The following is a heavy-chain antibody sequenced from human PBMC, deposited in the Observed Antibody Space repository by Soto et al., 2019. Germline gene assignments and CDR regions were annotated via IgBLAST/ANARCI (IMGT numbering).Heavy chain of an antibody. CDR3: ASDGYNSSY. CDR2: INHSGST. V-gene: IGHV4-34*01. J-gene: IGHJ4*02. D-gene: IGHD5-12*01. Sequence: PSETLSLTXAVYGGSFSGYYWSWIRQPPGKGLEWIGEINHSGSTNYNPSLKSRVTISVDTSKNQFSLKLSSVTAADTAVYYCASDGYNSSYWGQGTLVTVSS. CDR1: GGSFSGYY.